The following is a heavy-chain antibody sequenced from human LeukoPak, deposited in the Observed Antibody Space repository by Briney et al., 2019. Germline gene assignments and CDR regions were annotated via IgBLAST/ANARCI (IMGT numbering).Heavy chain of an antibody. CDR3: ARDRRYCSSTSCSPSGYYYGMDV. CDR1: GFTVSSNY. Sequence: PGGSLRLSCAASGFTVSSNYMSWVRQAPGKGLEWVSVIYSGGSTYYADSVKGRFTISRDNSKNTLYLQMNSLRAEDTAVYYCARDRRYCSSTSCSPSGYYYGMDVWGQGTTVTVSS. D-gene: IGHD2-2*01. V-gene: IGHV3-66*01. CDR2: IYSGGST. J-gene: IGHJ6*02.